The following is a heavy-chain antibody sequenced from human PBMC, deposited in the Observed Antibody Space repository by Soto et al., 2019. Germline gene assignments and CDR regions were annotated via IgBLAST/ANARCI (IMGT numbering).Heavy chain of an antibody. D-gene: IGHD3-9*01. Sequence: QVQLQASGPGLVRPSQTLSLTCTVSGGSINSRGYYWTWIRQHPGKGLEWIGNIYYSGSIHFNPSLKSRLTMLVDTSENQFSLKLTSVTAADTAVYYCARQSESTGYFYGWFDPWGQGTLVTVSS. CDR1: GGSINSRGYY. J-gene: IGHJ5*02. CDR2: IYYSGSI. CDR3: ARQSESTGYFYGWFDP. V-gene: IGHV4-31*03.